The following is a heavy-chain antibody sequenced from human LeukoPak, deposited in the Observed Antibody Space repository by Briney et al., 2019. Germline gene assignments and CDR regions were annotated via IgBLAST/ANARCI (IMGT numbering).Heavy chain of an antibody. CDR2: MNPNSGNT. V-gene: IGHV1-8*01. J-gene: IGHJ5*02. CDR3: ARGPSVLLWFGETIPFWFDP. D-gene: IGHD3-10*01. Sequence: ASVKVSCKASGYTFTSYDINWVRQATGQGLEWMGWMNPNSGNTGYAQKFQGRVTMTRNTSISTAYMELSSLRSEDTAVYYCARGPSVLLWFGETIPFWFDPWGQGTLVTASS. CDR1: GYTFTSYD.